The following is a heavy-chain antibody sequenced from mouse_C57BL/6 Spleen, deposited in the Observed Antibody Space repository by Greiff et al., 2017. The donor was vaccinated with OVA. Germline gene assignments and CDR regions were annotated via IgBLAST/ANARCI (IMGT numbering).Heavy chain of an antibody. Sequence: EVQLQESGPGLVKPSQSLSLTCSVTGYSITSGYYWNWIRQFPGNKLEWMGYISYDGSNNYNPSLNNRISITRDTSKNQFFLKLNSVTTEDTATYYCARDGYYVNFDDWGKGTTLTVSS. D-gene: IGHD2-3*01. CDR2: ISYDGSN. V-gene: IGHV3-6*01. CDR1: GYSITSGYY. CDR3: ARDGYYVNFDD. J-gene: IGHJ2*01.